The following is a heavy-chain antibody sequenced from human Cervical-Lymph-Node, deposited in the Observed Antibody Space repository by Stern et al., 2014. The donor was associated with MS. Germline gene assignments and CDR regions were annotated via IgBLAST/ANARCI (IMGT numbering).Heavy chain of an antibody. J-gene: IGHJ3*02. D-gene: IGHD6-6*01. Sequence: VQLLKSGAEVKKPGASVKVSCKASGYTFTSYDINWVRQATGQGLEWMGWRNPNSGNTGYAQKFQGRVTMTRNTSISTAYMELSSLRSEDTAVYYCARRSCAARPTSCAFDIWGQGTMVTVSS. CDR2: RNPNSGNT. V-gene: IGHV1-8*01. CDR3: ARRSCAARPTSCAFDI. CDR1: GYTFTSYD.